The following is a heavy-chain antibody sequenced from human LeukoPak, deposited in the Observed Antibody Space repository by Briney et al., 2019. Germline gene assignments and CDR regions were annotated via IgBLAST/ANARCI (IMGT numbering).Heavy chain of an antibody. V-gene: IGHV3-30*18. CDR3: AKNADHIVVVPATMVH. J-gene: IGHJ4*02. Sequence: GGSLRLSCAASGFTFSTYGIHWVRQAPGKGLEWVAVISYDGTYKYYGDSVKGRFTISRDNSKNTLYLQMNSLRAEDTAVYYCAKNADHIVVVPATMVHWGQGTLVAVSS. CDR1: GFTFSTYG. D-gene: IGHD2-2*01. CDR2: ISYDGTYK.